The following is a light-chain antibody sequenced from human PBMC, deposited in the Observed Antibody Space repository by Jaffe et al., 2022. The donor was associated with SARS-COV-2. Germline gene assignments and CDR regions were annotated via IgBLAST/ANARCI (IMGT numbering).Light chain of an antibody. CDR1: QNINSY. CDR2: AAS. J-gene: IGKJ4*01. Sequence: DIQMTQSPSSLSASVGDRVTITCRASQNINSYLNWYQQKPGKAPKVLIYAASSLQSGVPSRFSGSGFGTDFTLTISSLQPEDFATYYCQQSYSTPLTFGGGTKVEIK. V-gene: IGKV1-39*01. CDR3: QQSYSTPLT.